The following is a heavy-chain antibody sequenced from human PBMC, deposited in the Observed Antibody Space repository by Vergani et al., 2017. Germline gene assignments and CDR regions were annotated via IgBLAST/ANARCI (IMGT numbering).Heavy chain of an antibody. CDR2: INPNSGGT. V-gene: IGHV1-2*02. CDR1: GYTFTGYY. CDR3: AGNSLIVVVPAAIDYYYYMDV. D-gene: IGHD2-2*01. Sequence: QVQLVQSGAEVKKPGASVKVSCKASGYTFTGYYMHWVRQAPGQGLEWMGWINPNSGGTNYAQKFQGRVTMTRDTSISTAYMELSRLRSDDTAVYYCAGNSLIVVVPAAIDYYYYMDVWGKGTTVTVSS. J-gene: IGHJ6*03.